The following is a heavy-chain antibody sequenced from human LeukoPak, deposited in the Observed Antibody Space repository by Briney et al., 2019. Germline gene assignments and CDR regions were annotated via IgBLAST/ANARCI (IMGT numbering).Heavy chain of an antibody. CDR1: GFTFDDYA. Sequence: PGGSLRLSCAASGFTFDDYAMHWVRQAPGKGLEWVSGISWNSDSIGYADSVKGRFTISRDNAKNSLYLQMSSLRAEDTALYYCAKSGFDYDSSGYSVWGQGTLVTVSS. J-gene: IGHJ4*02. D-gene: IGHD3-22*01. CDR2: ISWNSDSI. V-gene: IGHV3-9*01. CDR3: AKSGFDYDSSGYSV.